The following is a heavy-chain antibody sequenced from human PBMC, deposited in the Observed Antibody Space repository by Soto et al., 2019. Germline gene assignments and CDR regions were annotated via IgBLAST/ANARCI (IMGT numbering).Heavy chain of an antibody. D-gene: IGHD6-13*01. J-gene: IGHJ6*02. V-gene: IGHV2-5*01. CDR2: IYWNDEQ. CDR3: AHRLPGPSGYDV. CDR1: GFSLTSGVVG. Sequence: QITLKESGPTLVKPTQTLTLTCTFSGFSLTSGVVGVGWIRQPPGEALEWLTLIYWNDEQYYNPSLRNRLTTSLDISKNQIVLTMTNMYPVDTATYYCAHRLPGPSGYDVWGQGTTVTVSS.